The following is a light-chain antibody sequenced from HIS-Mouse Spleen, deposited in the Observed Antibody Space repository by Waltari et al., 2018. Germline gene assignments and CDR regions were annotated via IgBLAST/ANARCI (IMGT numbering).Light chain of an antibody. J-gene: IGLJ2*01. CDR2: EDS. CDR3: YSTDSSGNHRV. Sequence: SYEPTQPPSVSVSPGQTARTTCSGAALPKKYAYWYQQKSGPAPVLVIYEDSKRPSGIPERFSGSSSGTMATLTISGAQVEDEADYYCYSTDSSGNHRVFGGGTKLTVL. V-gene: IGLV3-10*01. CDR1: ALPKKY.